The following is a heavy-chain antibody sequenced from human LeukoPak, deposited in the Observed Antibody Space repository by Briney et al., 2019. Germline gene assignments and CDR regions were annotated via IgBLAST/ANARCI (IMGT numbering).Heavy chain of an antibody. CDR1: GGSISSGGYY. Sequence: PSETLSLTCTVSGGSISSGGYYWSWTRQHPGKGLEWIGYIYYSGSTYYNPSLKSRVTISVDTSKNQFSLKLSSVTAADTAVYYCARGNGYQLPSGVGAFDIWGQGTMVTVSS. V-gene: IGHV4-31*03. J-gene: IGHJ3*02. CDR2: IYYSGST. CDR3: ARGNGYQLPSGVGAFDI. D-gene: IGHD2-2*01.